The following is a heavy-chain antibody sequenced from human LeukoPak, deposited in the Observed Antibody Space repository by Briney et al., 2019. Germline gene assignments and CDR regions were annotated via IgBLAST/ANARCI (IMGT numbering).Heavy chain of an antibody. V-gene: IGHV1-69*13. CDR1: GDTFSSYA. J-gene: IGHJ4*02. Sequence: ASVKVSCKASGDTFSSYAFSWVRQAPGHGLEWMGGIIPIFGPANYAQKFQGRVTIVADESTSTAYMELSSLRSEDTAVYYCARGALYSVIYKSYFDYWGQGTLVSVSS. D-gene: IGHD1-26*01. CDR3: ARGALYSVIYKSYFDY. CDR2: IIPIFGPA.